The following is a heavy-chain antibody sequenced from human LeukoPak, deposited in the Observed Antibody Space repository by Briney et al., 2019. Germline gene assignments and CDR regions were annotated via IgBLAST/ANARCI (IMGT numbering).Heavy chain of an antibody. D-gene: IGHD2-15*01. J-gene: IGHJ4*02. CDR1: RFSFSLYN. V-gene: IGHV3-48*02. Sequence: GGSLRLSCEASRFSFSLYNMNWVRQAPGKGLEWVSYISSTGSRIYYADSVKGRFTISRDNAKNLLYLQMSSLRDEDTAVYYCARNTGYCSGGSCYSELIDYWGQGTLVTVSS. CDR3: ARNTGYCSGGSCYSELIDY. CDR2: ISSTGSRI.